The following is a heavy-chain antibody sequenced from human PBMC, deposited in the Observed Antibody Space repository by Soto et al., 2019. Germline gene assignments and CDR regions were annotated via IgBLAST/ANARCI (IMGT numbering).Heavy chain of an antibody. D-gene: IGHD6-19*01. Sequence: EVQLVESGGGLVRPGGSLRLSCAASGFTLSGYEMNWVRQAPGKGLEWVSYISSSGSNIYYRDSVKGRFTISRDNAKNSLYLQMNSLRAKDTAIYYCAREIESSGWYGPVDYWGQGTLVTVSS. CDR1: GFTLSGYE. J-gene: IGHJ4*02. V-gene: IGHV3-48*03. CDR3: AREIESSGWYGPVDY. CDR2: ISSSGSNI.